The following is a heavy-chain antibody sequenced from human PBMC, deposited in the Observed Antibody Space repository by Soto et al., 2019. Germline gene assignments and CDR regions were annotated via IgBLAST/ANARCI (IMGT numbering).Heavy chain of an antibody. D-gene: IGHD5-12*01. CDR3: ATVATNSYNWLDL. CDR2: INSDGSKT. J-gene: IGHJ5*02. Sequence: EVQLVESGGTLVQPGGSLRLSCAASGFIFSTFWMHWVRQAPGKGLEWVSRINSDGSKTTYADSVKGRFTISRDNAKNTVYLQMNSLRGEDTAVYYCATVATNSYNWLDLWGQGTLVTVSS. V-gene: IGHV3-74*01. CDR1: GFIFSTFW.